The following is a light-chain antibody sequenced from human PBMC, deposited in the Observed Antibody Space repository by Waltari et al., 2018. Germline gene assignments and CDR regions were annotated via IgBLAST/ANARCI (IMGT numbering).Light chain of an antibody. Sequence: EIVLTQSPGTLFFSPGGRSTLSWRASQSVSRTLAWYQQKPGQAPRPLIYDGSTRAPGIQDRFSGSGSGTDLSLNNSRLEPEDLALYYCQKYGTLPATFGQGTKVESK. CDR2: DGS. CDR1: QSVSRT. CDR3: QKYGTLPAT. J-gene: IGKJ1*01. V-gene: IGKV3-20*01.